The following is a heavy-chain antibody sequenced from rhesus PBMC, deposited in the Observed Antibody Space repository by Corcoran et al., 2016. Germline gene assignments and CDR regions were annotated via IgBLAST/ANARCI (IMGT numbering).Heavy chain of an antibody. V-gene: IGHV1S2*01. CDR2: INPYNGNT. Sequence: QVQLVQSGAEVKKPGSSVKVSCKASGYTFTDYYMQWVRQAPPQWVEWMGWINPYNGNTKYEQKFQGRVTMTSDTSTSTAYMELSSLRSEETAVYYCARGYCSSTYCSLSAFDFWGQGLRVTVSS. D-gene: IGHD2-15*01. J-gene: IGHJ3*01. CDR1: GYTFTDYY. CDR3: ARGYCSSTYCSLSAFDF.